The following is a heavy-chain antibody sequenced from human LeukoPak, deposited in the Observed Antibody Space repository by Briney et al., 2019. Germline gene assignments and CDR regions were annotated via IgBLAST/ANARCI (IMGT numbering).Heavy chain of an antibody. CDR1: GYTFTGYY. V-gene: IGHV1-2*04. D-gene: IGHD3-22*01. J-gene: IGHJ4*02. CDR2: INPNSGGT. Sequence: ASVKVSCKASGYTFTGYYMHWVRQAPGQGLGWMGWINPNSGGTNYAQKFQGWVTMTRDTSISTAYMELSRLRSDDTAVYYCARDTGYYDSSGYYYGLFDYWGQGTLVTVSS. CDR3: ARDTGYYDSSGYYYGLFDY.